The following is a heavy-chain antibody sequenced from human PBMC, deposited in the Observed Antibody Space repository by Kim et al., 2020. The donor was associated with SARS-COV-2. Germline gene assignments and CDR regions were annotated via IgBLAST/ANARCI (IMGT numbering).Heavy chain of an antibody. CDR2: ISSTSTYI. Sequence: GGSLRLSCAASGFTFSTYSMNWVRQAPGKGLEWVSSISSTSTYIYYADSVRGRFTISRDNAKNSLYLQLNSLRAEDTAVYYCAREPPYSGTWFYFDSWG. CDR3: AREPPYSGTWFYFDS. J-gene: IGHJ4*01. D-gene: IGHD6-13*01. V-gene: IGHV3-21*01. CDR1: GFTFSTYS.